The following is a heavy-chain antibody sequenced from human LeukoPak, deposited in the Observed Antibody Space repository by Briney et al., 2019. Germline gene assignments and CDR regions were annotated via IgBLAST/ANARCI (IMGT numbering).Heavy chain of an antibody. D-gene: IGHD3-3*01. CDR3: ARHAYDFWSGYYTRHYYYGMDV. J-gene: IGHJ6*02. CDR2: INHSGST. Sequence: PSETLSLTCAVYGGSFSGYYWSWIRQPPGKGLGWIGEINHSGSTNYNPSLKSRVTISVDTSKNQFSLKLSSVTAADTAVYYCARHAYDFWSGYYTRHYYYGMDVWDQGTTVTVSS. CDR1: GGSFSGYY. V-gene: IGHV4-34*01.